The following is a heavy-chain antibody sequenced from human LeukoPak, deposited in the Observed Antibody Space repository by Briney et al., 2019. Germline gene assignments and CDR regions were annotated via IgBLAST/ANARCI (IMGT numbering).Heavy chain of an antibody. CDR1: GDSVSINSVT. V-gene: IGHV6-1*01. CDR3: ARRLTQYDCFDP. CDR2: TYYRSTWYN. Sequence: SQTLSLTFAISGDSVSINSVTWNWIRQSPSRGLEWLGRTYYRSTWYNDYAVSVRGRITVNPDTSKNQFSLHLNSMTPEDTAVYYCARRLTQYDCFDPWGQGILVTVSS. J-gene: IGHJ5*02. D-gene: IGHD2-2*01.